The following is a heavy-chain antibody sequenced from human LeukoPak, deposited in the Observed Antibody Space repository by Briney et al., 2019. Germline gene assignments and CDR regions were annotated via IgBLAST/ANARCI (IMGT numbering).Heavy chain of an antibody. Sequence: PSETLSLTCTVSGGSISSGNYYWSWIRQHPGKGLEWIGYIYYSGSTNYNPSLKSRVTISVDTSKNQFSLKLSSVTAADTAVYYCARHSTNVVSGYDTWGQGTLVTVSS. CDR1: GGSISSGNYY. CDR3: ARHSTNVVSGYDT. J-gene: IGHJ4*02. CDR2: IYYSGST. V-gene: IGHV4-61*01. D-gene: IGHD5-12*01.